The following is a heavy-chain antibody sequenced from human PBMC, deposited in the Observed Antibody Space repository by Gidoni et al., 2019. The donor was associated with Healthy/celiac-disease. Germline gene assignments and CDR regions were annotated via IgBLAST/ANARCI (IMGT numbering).Heavy chain of an antibody. V-gene: IGHV5-51*01. D-gene: IGHD3-22*01. J-gene: IGHJ4*02. CDR2: IYPGDSDT. Sequence: PGKGLEWMGIIYPGDSDTRYSPSFQGQVTISADKSISTAYLQWSSLKASDTAMYYCARRDGYYHYFDYWGQGTLVTVSS. CDR3: ARRDGYYHYFDY.